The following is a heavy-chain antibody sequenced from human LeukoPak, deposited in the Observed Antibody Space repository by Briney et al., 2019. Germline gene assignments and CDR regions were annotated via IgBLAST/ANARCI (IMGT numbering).Heavy chain of an antibody. J-gene: IGHJ4*02. Sequence: GGSPRLSCAASGFTFSDYYMSWVRQAPGKGLEWVSYISSSSSTIYYADSVKGRFTISRDNAKNSLYLQMNSLRAEDTAVYYCARGTYYYDSSGYGFDYWGQGTLVTVSS. V-gene: IGHV3-11*04. CDR1: GFTFSDYY. CDR2: ISSSSSTI. CDR3: ARGTYYYDSSGYGFDY. D-gene: IGHD3-22*01.